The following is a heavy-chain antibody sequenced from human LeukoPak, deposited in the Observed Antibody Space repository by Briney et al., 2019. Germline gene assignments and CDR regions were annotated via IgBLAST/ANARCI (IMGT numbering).Heavy chain of an antibody. CDR2: ISAYNGNT. D-gene: IGHD3-22*01. V-gene: IGHV1-18*01. CDR1: GYTFTSYG. Sequence: ASVKVSCKASGYTFTSYGISWVRQAPGQGLEWMGWISAYNGNTNYAQKLQGRVTMTTDTSTSTAYMELRSLRSDDTAVYYCARGKNTYYYDSSGYYLISYWGQGTLVTVSS. J-gene: IGHJ4*02. CDR3: ARGKNTYYYDSSGYYLISY.